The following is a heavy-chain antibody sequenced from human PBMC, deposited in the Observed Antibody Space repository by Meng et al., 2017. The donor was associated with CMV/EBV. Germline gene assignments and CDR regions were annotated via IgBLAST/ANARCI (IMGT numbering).Heavy chain of an antibody. Sequence: SETLSLTCTVSGGSISSYYWSWIRQPPGKGLEWIGYIYYSGSTNYNPSLKSRVTISVDTSKNQFSLKLSSVTAADTAVYYCARGLGYDFWSGYHLEMDYFDYWGQGTLVTVSS. CDR3: ARGLGYDFWSGYHLEMDYFDY. D-gene: IGHD3-3*01. CDR2: IYYSGST. J-gene: IGHJ4*02. CDR1: GGSISSYY. V-gene: IGHV4-59*01.